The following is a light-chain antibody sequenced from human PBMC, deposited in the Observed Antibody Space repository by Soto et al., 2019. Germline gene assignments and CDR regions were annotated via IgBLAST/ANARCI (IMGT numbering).Light chain of an antibody. V-gene: IGKV3-15*01. CDR1: QSISSN. CDR3: QQYNYWWT. Sequence: EIVMTQSPATLSVSPGERASLSCRASQSISSNLVWYQQKPGQAPRLLIYGASTRATGIPARFSGSGSGTEFTLTISSLQSEDFAVYYCQQYNYWWTFGQGTKVEIK. CDR2: GAS. J-gene: IGKJ1*01.